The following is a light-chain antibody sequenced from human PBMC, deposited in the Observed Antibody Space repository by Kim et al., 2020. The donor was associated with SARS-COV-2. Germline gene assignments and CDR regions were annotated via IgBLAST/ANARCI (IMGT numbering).Light chain of an antibody. CDR1: GSDIGSYNY. Sequence: QSALTQPPSASGSLGQSVTISCTGTGSDIGSYNYVSWYQQHPGKAPKVVIYEVNQRPSGVPGRFSGSKSGNTASLTVSGLQSDDEAYYYCASYAGNNNMIFGGGTQLTVL. V-gene: IGLV2-8*01. CDR2: EVN. J-gene: IGLJ2*01. CDR3: ASYAGNNNMI.